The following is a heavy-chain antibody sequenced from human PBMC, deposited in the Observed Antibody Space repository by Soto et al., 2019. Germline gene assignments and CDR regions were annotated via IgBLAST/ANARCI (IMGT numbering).Heavy chain of an antibody. D-gene: IGHD2-15*01. CDR2: IYYSGST. V-gene: IGHV4-39*01. J-gene: IGHJ6*03. CDR1: GGSISSSSYY. Sequence: PSETLSLTCTVSGGSISSSSYYWGGIRQPPGKGLEWIGSIYYSGSTYYNPSLKSRVTISVDTSKNQFSLKLSSVTAADTAVYYCARQRSGYCSGGSCYSFLRYTSDTNYYYYYYMDVWGKGTTVTVSS. CDR3: ARQRSGYCSGGSCYSFLRYTSDTNYYYYYYMDV.